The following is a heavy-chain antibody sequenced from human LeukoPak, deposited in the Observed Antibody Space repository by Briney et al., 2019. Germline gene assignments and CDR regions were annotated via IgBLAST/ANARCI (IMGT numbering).Heavy chain of an antibody. CDR3: AAEYYYDSSGYYYTLNMDV. CDR2: IVVGSGNT. D-gene: IGHD3-22*01. Sequence: SVKVSCKASGFTFTSSAMQWVRQARGQRLEWIGWIVVGSGNTNYAQKFQERVTITRDMSTSTAYMELSSLRSEDTAVYYCAAEYYYDSSGYYYTLNMDVWGKGTTVTVSS. V-gene: IGHV1-58*02. CDR1: GFTFTSSA. J-gene: IGHJ6*03.